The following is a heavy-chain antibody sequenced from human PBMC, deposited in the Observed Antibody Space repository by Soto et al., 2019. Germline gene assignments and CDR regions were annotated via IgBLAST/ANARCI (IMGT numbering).Heavy chain of an antibody. J-gene: IGHJ5*02. Sequence: QVQLVQSGAEVKKPGSSVKVSCKASGGTFSSYTISWVRQAPGQGLEWMGRIIPILGIANYAQKFQGRVTIPANKSTSTAYMELSSLRSEDTAVYYCARHHPKGDCTNGVCYYNWFDPWGQGTLVTVSS. D-gene: IGHD2-8*01. CDR3: ARHHPKGDCTNGVCYYNWFDP. CDR2: IIPILGIA. CDR1: GGTFSSYT. V-gene: IGHV1-69*02.